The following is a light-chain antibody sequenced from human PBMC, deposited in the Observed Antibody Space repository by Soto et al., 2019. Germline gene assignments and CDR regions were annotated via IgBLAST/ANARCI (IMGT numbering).Light chain of an antibody. CDR3: QQYDYWPPLT. Sequence: EIVMTQSPATLSVSPGERATLSCRASQSVSSNLAWYQQKPGQAPRLLIYGASTRATGIPARFSGSGSGTEFTLTISSLQSEDFAGYYCQQYDYWPPLTFGGGTKVEIK. V-gene: IGKV3D-15*01. CDR2: GAS. CDR1: QSVSSN. J-gene: IGKJ4*01.